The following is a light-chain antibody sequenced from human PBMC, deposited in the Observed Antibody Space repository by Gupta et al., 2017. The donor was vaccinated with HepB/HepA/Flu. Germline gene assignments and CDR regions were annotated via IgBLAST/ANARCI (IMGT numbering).Light chain of an antibody. CDR1: RSVSRY. CDR2: DAS. Sequence: EIVLTQSPVILSLSPGEGATLSCRASRSVSRYLAWYQHKPGQAPRLLIYDASNRATGIPARFSGSGSGADFTLTITILDPEDFAVYYCQQRSTWPGSFGQGTKVEIK. V-gene: IGKV3-11*01. CDR3: QQRSTWPGS. J-gene: IGKJ2*04.